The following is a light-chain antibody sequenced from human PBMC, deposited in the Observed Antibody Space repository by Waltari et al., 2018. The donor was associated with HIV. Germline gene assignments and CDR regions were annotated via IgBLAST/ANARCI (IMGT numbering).Light chain of an antibody. J-gene: IGLJ1*01. CDR2: DVS. V-gene: IGLV2-14*03. CDR3: TSYTTINTYV. Sequence: QSALTQPASVSGSPGQSPTIPCTGTSSDVGGSNHVSWYQQHPAKAPKVIIYDVSNRPSGVSNRFSGSKSGNMASLTISGLQAEDEADYYCTSYTTINTYVFGTGTKVTVL. CDR1: SSDVGGSNH.